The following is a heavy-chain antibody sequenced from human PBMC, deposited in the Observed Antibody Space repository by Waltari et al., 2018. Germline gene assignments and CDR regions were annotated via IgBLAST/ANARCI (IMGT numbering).Heavy chain of an antibody. D-gene: IGHD6-19*01. V-gene: IGHV3-33*06. CDR1: GFTFSSYG. J-gene: IGHJ6*03. Sequence: VQLVESGGGLIQPGRSLRLSCAASGFTFSSYGMHWVRQATGKGLEWVAVIWYDGINKYYAYSVNVQFTISIDNFKSTLYLQMNSLRAEDTAVYYCAKTMEWLVSDYYYMDVWGKGTTVTVSS. CDR3: AKTMEWLVSDYYYMDV. CDR2: IWYDGINK.